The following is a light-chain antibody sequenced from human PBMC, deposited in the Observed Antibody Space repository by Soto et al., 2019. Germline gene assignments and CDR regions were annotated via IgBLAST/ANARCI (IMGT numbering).Light chain of an antibody. CDR3: QQNYSPPTIT. V-gene: IGKV1-39*01. CDR1: QSIGKF. J-gene: IGKJ5*01. CDR2: AAS. Sequence: IQMTQSRSSLSASVVDRVTSTVRASQSIGKFLNWYQQKPGKAPKLLIYAASSLQSGVPSKFSGSGFATDFTLTISSLKPQDFANYYCQQNYSPPTITFGHGTRLEIK.